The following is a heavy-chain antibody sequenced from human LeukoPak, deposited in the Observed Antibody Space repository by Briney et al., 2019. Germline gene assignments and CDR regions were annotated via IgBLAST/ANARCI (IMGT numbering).Heavy chain of an antibody. CDR2: INYSGTT. CDR1: GGSISSSNNY. J-gene: IGHJ4*02. CDR3: ARDGDGYNYADY. Sequence: SETLSLTCTVSGGSISSSNNYWGWIRQPPGKGLEWIGSINYSGTTYYNPSLKSRVTISVDTSKNQFSLKLSSVTAADTALYYCARDGDGYNYADYWDQGTLVIVSS. D-gene: IGHD5-24*01. V-gene: IGHV4-39*07.